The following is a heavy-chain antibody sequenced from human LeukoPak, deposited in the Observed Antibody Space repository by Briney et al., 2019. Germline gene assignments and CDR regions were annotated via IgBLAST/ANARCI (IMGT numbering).Heavy chain of an antibody. D-gene: IGHD3-3*01. CDR1: GGTFSSYA. Sequence: ASVKVSCKASGGTFSSYAISWVRQAPGQGLEWMGGIIPIFGTANYAQKFQGRVTITADESTSTAYMELSSLRSEDTAVYYCARVYDFWSGYEVRKKSYYMDVWGKGTTVTVSS. CDR3: ARVYDFWSGYEVRKKSYYMDV. J-gene: IGHJ6*03. V-gene: IGHV1-69*13. CDR2: IIPIFGTA.